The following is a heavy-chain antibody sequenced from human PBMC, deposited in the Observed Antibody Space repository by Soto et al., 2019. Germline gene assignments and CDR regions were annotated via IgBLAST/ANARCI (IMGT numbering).Heavy chain of an antibody. CDR3: ARDKRSSGWYALYAYYGMDV. J-gene: IGHJ6*02. CDR1: GYTFTSYY. V-gene: IGHV1-46*01. D-gene: IGHD6-19*01. CDR2: INPSGGST. Sequence: ASVQVSCKASGYTFTSYYMHWVRQAPGQGLEWMGIINPSGGSTSYAQKFQGRVTMTRDTSTSTVYMELSSLRSEDTAGYYCARDKRSSGWYALYAYYGMDVWGQETTVTVSS.